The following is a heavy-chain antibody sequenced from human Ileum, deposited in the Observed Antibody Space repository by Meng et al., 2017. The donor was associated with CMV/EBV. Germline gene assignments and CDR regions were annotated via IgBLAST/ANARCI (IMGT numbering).Heavy chain of an antibody. J-gene: IGHJ5*02. Sequence: TLALPCPVSGGHASSAAGMWTRAPAGKGLEQLGRIYTSGSTTYNPSLKNRVTMSVDTSKNQFSLKLSSVTAADTAVYYCARYCSGGSCYSGRHNWFDPWGQGTLVTVSS. CDR1: GGHASSAA. V-gene: IGHV4-4*07. D-gene: IGHD2-15*01. CDR2: IYTSGST. CDR3: ARYCSGGSCYSGRHNWFDP.